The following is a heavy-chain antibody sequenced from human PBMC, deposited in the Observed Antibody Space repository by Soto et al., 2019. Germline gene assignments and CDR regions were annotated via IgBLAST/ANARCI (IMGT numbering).Heavy chain of an antibody. CDR2: ISNSGNTI. CDR3: ARDHFLVAKWDLDY. CDR1: GFTFSDFY. V-gene: IGHV3-11*01. D-gene: IGHD1-26*01. Sequence: GGSLRLSCAASGFTFSDFYMSWIRQAPGKGLEWVSYISNSGNTIYYADSVKGRFTISRDNANNSVYLQMNRLRAEDTAVYFCARDHFLVAKWDLDYWGQGALVTVSS. J-gene: IGHJ4*02.